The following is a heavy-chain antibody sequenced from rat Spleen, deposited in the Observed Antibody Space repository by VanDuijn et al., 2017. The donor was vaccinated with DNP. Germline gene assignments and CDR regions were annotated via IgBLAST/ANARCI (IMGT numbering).Heavy chain of an antibody. CDR3: ARPYNSGFAY. CDR1: GFTFSDYY. CDR2: ISPSGGST. D-gene: IGHD4-3*01. Sequence: EVQLVESGGGLVQPGRSLKLSCAASGFTFSDYYMAWVRQAPTKGLEWVASISPSGGSTYYPDSVKGRFTISRENSENTVYLQMNSLRSEDTATYYCARPYNSGFAYWGQGTLVTVSS. J-gene: IGHJ3*01. V-gene: IGHV5-25*01.